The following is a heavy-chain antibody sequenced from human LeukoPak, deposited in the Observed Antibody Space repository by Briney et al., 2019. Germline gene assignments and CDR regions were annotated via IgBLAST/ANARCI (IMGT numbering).Heavy chain of an antibody. CDR1: GFTFSSYD. V-gene: IGHV3-48*03. CDR3: ARDGDFWSGYYMGWFDS. J-gene: IGHJ5*01. D-gene: IGHD3-3*01. Sequence: GRSLRLSCAASGFTFSSYDMNWVRQAPGKGLEWVSYISGSGSTIYYADSVKGRFTISRDNAKNSLYLQMNSLRAEDTAVYYCARDGDFWSGYYMGWFDSWGQGTLVTVSS. CDR2: ISGSGSTI.